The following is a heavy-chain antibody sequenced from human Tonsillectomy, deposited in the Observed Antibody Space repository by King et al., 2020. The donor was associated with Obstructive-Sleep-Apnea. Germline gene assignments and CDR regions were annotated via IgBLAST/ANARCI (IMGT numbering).Heavy chain of an antibody. D-gene: IGHD1-26*01. J-gene: IGHJ4*02. Sequence: QLQESGPGLVKPSQTLSLTCTVSGGSISSGDYYWSWIRQPPGKGLEWIGYIYYSGSTYYNPSLTSRVTISVDTSKNQFSLKLSSVTAADTAVYYCASVPLYSGSLLSVDSWGQGTLVTVSS. CDR3: ASVPLYSGSLLSVDS. CDR1: GGSISSGDYY. V-gene: IGHV4-30-4*01. CDR2: IYYSGST.